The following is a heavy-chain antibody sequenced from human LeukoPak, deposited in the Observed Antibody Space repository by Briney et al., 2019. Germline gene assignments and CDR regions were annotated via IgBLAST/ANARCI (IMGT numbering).Heavy chain of an antibody. V-gene: IGHV4-34*01. CDR1: GGSFSGYY. J-gene: IGHJ6*02. D-gene: IGHD3-16*01. CDR3: ARGHVGSYAYFYYYGMDV. CDR2: INHSGST. Sequence: SETLSLTCAVYGGSFSGYYWSWIRQPPKKGLEWIGEINHSGSTNYNPSLKSRVTISVDTSKKQFSLKVRSVSAGDAAVYYCARGHVGSYAYFYYYGMDVWGQGTTVTVSS.